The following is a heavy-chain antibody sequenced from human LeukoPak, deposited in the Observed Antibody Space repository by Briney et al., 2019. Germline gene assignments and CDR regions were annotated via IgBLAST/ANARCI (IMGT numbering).Heavy chain of an antibody. CDR1: GGFISSYF. D-gene: IGHD2-21*01. CDR3: ARAPIPDNAFDI. Sequence: PSETLSLTCTVSGGFISSYFWIWIRQPAGKGLEWIGRIYSSGSPNYNSSLKSRVTMSLDTSKNQFSLKLNSVTAADTAVYYCARAPIPDNAFDIWGQGTMVTVSS. CDR2: IYSSGSP. V-gene: IGHV4-4*07. J-gene: IGHJ3*02.